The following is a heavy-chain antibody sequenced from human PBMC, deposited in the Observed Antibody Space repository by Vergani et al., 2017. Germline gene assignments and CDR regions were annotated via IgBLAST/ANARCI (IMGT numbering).Heavy chain of an antibody. CDR1: GFTFSSYA. CDR2: ISGSGSST. V-gene: IGHV3-23*01. Sequence: EVQLLESGGGLVQPGGSLRLSCAASGFTFSSYAMGWVRQAPGKGLEWVSGISGSGSSTYYAYSVKGRVTISRDNSKNTLYLQVNSLRAEDTGVYYWGKATAYNYGTFDNWGHRTLVTVSS. CDR3: GKATAYNYGTFDN. J-gene: IGHJ4*01. D-gene: IGHD5-18*01.